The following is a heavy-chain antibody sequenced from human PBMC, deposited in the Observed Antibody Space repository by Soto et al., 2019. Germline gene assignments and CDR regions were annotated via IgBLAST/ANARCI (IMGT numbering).Heavy chain of an antibody. D-gene: IGHD5-12*01. J-gene: IGHJ6*02. V-gene: IGHV1-18*01. CDR2: ISAYNGNT. Sequence: ASVKVSCKASGYTFTSYGISWVRQAPGQGLEWMGWISAYNGNTNYAQKLQGRVTMTTDTSTSTAYMELRSLRSDDTAVYYCARRDAGRDGYNYYYYYYGMDVWGQGTTVTSP. CDR3: ARRDAGRDGYNYYYYYYGMDV. CDR1: GYTFTSYG.